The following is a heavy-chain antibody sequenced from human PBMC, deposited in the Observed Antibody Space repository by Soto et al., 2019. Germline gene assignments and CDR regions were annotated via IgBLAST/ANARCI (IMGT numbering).Heavy chain of an antibody. V-gene: IGHV3-48*01. CDR3: ARDTAYDFWSGNIDYYFDY. J-gene: IGHJ4*02. CDR1: GFTFSSYS. Sequence: GGSLRLSCAASGFTFSSYSMNWVRQAPGKGLEWVSYISSSSSTIYYADSVKGRFTISRDNAKNSLYLQMNSLRGEDTAVYYCARDTAYDFWSGNIDYYFDYWGQGTLVTVSS. D-gene: IGHD3-3*01. CDR2: ISSSSSTI.